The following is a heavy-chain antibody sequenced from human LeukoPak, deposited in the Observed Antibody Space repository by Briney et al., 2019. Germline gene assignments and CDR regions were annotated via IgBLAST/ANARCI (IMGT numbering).Heavy chain of an antibody. Sequence: SETLSLTCTVSGGSISSYYWSWIRQPPGKGLEYIGYIYYSGYTNYNPSLKSRVTISVDTSKNQFSLKLSSVTAADTAVYYCARETSQKGAHYMDVWGKGTTVTISS. CDR3: ARETSQKGAHYMDV. V-gene: IGHV4-59*01. CDR2: IYYSGYT. CDR1: GGSISSYY. J-gene: IGHJ6*03. D-gene: IGHD3-16*01.